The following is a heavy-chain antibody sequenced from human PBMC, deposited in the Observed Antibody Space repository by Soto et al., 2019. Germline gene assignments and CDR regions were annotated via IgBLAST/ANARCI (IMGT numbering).Heavy chain of an antibody. CDR3: AKGGRQWLVTSDFNY. D-gene: IGHD6-19*01. V-gene: IGHV3-30*18. Sequence: GGSLRFSCAASGFTFSDYARHWDRQAPAKGLAWVAVVSHDGRNTHYADSVKGRFTISRDSSKNTVSLEMTSLRAEDTAVYYCAKGGRQWLVTSDFNYWGQGALVTVSS. CDR2: VSHDGRNT. J-gene: IGHJ4*02. CDR1: GFTFSDYA.